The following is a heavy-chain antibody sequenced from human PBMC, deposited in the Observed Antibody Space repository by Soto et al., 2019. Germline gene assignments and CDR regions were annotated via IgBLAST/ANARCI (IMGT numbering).Heavy chain of an antibody. CDR2: IYYSGST. V-gene: IGHV4-59*01. Sequence: ETLSLTCTVSGGSISSYYWSWIRQPPGKGLEWIGYIYYSGSTNYNPSLKSRVTISVDTSKNQFSLKLSSVTAADTAVYYCARGHYSRLPTTGYYYYGMDVWGQGTTVTVSS. CDR3: ARGHYSRLPTTGYYYYGMDV. J-gene: IGHJ6*02. D-gene: IGHD4-4*01. CDR1: GGSISSYY.